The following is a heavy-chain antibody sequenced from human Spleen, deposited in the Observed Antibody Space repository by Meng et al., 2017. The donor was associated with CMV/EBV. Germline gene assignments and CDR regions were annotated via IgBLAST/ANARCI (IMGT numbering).Heavy chain of an antibody. V-gene: IGHV4-61*08. J-gene: IGHJ3*02. CDR1: GGSVSSGGYY. CDR3: AREREIPAAIARYAFDI. D-gene: IGHD2-2*01. CDR2: IYYSGST. Sequence: GSLRLSCTVSGGSVSSGGYYWSWIRQPPGKGLEWIGYIYYSGSTKYNPSLKSRVTISVDTSKNQFSLKLSSATAADTAVYYCAREREIPAAIARYAFDIWGQGTMVTVSS.